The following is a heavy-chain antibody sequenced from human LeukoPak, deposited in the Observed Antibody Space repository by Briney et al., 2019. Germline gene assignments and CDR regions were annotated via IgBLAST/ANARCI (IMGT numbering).Heavy chain of an antibody. V-gene: IGHV3-23*01. Sequence: GGSLRLSCAASGFTVSSNYMSWVRQAPGKGLEWVSAISGSGGSTYYADSVKGRFTISRDNSKNTLYLQMNSLRAEDTAVYYCAKQYYDYVWGSYFDYWGQGTLVTVSS. J-gene: IGHJ4*02. CDR1: GFTVSSNY. CDR2: ISGSGGST. CDR3: AKQYYDYVWGSYFDY. D-gene: IGHD3-16*01.